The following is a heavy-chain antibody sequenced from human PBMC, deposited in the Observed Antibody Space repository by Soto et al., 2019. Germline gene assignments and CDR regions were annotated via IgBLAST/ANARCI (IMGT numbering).Heavy chain of an antibody. D-gene: IGHD3-10*01. V-gene: IGHV4-61*01. CDR1: GDSVSSGSSH. Sequence: SETLSLTCTVSGDSVSSGSSHWNWIRQPPGKGLEWIGYIYSSGSTSYNPSLKSRVTISVDTSKNQFSLKLRSVTAADTAVYYCAGSGSSPYYYYYGMDVWGQGTTVT. CDR3: AGSGSSPYYYYYGMDV. CDR2: IYSSGST. J-gene: IGHJ6*02.